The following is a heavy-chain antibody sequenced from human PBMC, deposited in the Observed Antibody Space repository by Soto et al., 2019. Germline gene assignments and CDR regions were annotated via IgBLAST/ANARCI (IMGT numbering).Heavy chain of an antibody. V-gene: IGHV1-18*01. CDR3: ARDYSGTTVVTPSDY. D-gene: IGHD4-17*01. Sequence: ASVKVSCKASGYTFTSYGISWVRQAPGQGLEWMGWISAYNGNTNYAQKLQGRVTMTTDTSTSTAYMELRSLRSDDTAVYYCARDYSGTTVVTPSDYWGQGTLVTVSS. CDR1: GYTFTSYG. J-gene: IGHJ4*02. CDR2: ISAYNGNT.